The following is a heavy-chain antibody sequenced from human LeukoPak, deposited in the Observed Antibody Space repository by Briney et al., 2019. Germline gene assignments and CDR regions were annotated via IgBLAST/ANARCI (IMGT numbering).Heavy chain of an antibody. Sequence: GGSLRLSCAASGFTFSSYGMHWVRQAPGKGLEWVAVIWYDGSNKNHGDAMKGRFTISRDNSKNTLYLQMNSLRAEDTAVYYCARDHSSSWYYFDYWGQGTLVTVSS. V-gene: IGHV3-33*01. J-gene: IGHJ4*02. CDR3: ARDHSSSWYYFDY. CDR2: IWYDGSNK. CDR1: GFTFSSYG. D-gene: IGHD6-13*01.